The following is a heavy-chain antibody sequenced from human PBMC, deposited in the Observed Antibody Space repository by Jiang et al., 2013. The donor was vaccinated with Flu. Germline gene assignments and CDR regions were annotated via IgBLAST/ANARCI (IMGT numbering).Heavy chain of an antibody. CDR3: ARIRFGVRELKRQIDRPSSYYYGMDV. J-gene: IGHJ6*01. D-gene: IGHD3-10*01. CDR2: IFSNDEK. V-gene: IGHV2-26*01. CDR1: GFSLSNARMG. Sequence: KPTQTLTLTCTVSGFSLSNARMGVSWIRQPPGKALEWLAHIFSNDEKSYSTSLKSRLTISKDTSKSQVVLTMTNMDPVDTATYYCARIRFGVRELKRQIDRPSSYYYGMDV.